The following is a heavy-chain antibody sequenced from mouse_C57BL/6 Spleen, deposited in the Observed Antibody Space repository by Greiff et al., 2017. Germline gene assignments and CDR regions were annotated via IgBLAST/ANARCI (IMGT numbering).Heavy chain of an antibody. J-gene: IGHJ2*01. CDR2: IDPSDSET. V-gene: IGHV1-52*01. CDR3: ARWGYYSTYFDD. Sequence: QVHVKQPGAELVRPGSSVKLSCKASGYTFTSYWMHWVKQRPIQGLEWIGNIDPSDSETHYNQKFKDKATLTVDKSSSTAYMQLSSLTSEDSAVXDCARWGYYSTYFDDWGQGTTLTVSS. D-gene: IGHD2-5*01. CDR1: GYTFTSYW.